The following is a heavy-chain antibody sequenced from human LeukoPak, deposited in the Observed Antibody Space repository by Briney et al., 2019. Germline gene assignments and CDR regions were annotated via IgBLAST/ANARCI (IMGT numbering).Heavy chain of an antibody. D-gene: IGHD1-1*01. CDR1: GGSFSDSPY. Sequence: PSETLSLTCTVSGGSFSDSPYWGWIRQSPGKGLEWVGTIAYSGSTFYSPSLRGRVTISVDTSRNQCSLGLSSVTATDTAVYYCARHTSGTMFSYWGQGTLVTVSS. V-gene: IGHV4-39*01. CDR2: IAYSGST. J-gene: IGHJ4*02. CDR3: ARHTSGTMFSY.